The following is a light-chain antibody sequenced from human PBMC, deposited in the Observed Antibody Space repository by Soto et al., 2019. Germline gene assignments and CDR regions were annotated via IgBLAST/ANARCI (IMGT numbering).Light chain of an antibody. J-gene: IGLJ1*01. CDR1: SSDVGAYNY. CDR2: EVS. V-gene: IGLV2-14*01. Sequence: QSALTQPASVSGSPGQSVTISCTGTSSDVGAYNYVSWYQQHTGKAPQLMLYEVSYRPSGVSNRFSGSKSGNTASLTVSGLQAEDEGTYYCSSYGGYNNVVFGTGTKLTVL. CDR3: SSYGGYNNVV.